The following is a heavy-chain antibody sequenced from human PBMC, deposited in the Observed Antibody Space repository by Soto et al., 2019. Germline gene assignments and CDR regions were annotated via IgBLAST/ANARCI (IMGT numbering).Heavy chain of an antibody. CDR1: GYSISIGYY. D-gene: IGHD3-22*01. CDR2: IYHGGST. J-gene: IGHJ5*02. Sequence: ASETLSLTSAVSGYSISIGYYWGWLGQPPGKGLEGIESIYHGGSTYYNPSLNSRVTLSIDMTNNHVSLILNSVTAADTAVYYCARVGPWVPYYYDSSPYTFENWFDPWGQGTLVTVSS. CDR3: ARVGPWVPYYYDSSPYTFENWFDP. V-gene: IGHV4-38-2*01.